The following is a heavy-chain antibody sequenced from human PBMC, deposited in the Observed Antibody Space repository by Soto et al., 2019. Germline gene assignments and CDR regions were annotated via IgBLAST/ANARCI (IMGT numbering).Heavy chain of an antibody. CDR3: AREVKIRYFDWLNGFDP. CDR2: ISYDGSNK. CDR1: GFTFSSYA. Sequence: GGSLRLSCAASGFTFSSYAMHWVRQAPGKGLEWVAVISYDGSNKYYADSVKGRFTISRENSKNTLYLQMNSMRAEDTAVYYCAREVKIRYFDWLNGFDPWGQGTLVTVSS. D-gene: IGHD3-9*01. J-gene: IGHJ5*02. V-gene: IGHV3-30-3*01.